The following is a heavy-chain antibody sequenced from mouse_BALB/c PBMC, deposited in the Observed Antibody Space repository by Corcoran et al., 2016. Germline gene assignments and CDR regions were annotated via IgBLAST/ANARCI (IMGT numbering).Heavy chain of an antibody. CDR2: INPNNGGT. CDR3: ARDHGYYGSSYPFDY. V-gene: IGHV1-18*01. CDR1: GYTFTEYT. D-gene: IGHD1-1*01. J-gene: IGHJ2*01. Sequence: EVQLQQSGPELVKPGASVKLSCKPSGYTFTEYTMHWVKQSHGKRLEWIGGINPNNGGTSYNQKFKGKATLTVDKSSSTAYMELRSLTSEDSAVYYCARDHGYYGSSYPFDYWGQGTTLTVSS.